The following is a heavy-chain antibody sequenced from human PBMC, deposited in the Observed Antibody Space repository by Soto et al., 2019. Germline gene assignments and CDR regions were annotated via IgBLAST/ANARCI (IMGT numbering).Heavy chain of an antibody. V-gene: IGHV3-11*01. CDR2: ISSSGTTI. D-gene: IGHD3-10*01. J-gene: IGHJ4*02. CDR1: GFTFSDYY. Sequence: GGSLRLSCAASGFTFSDYYMSWIRQAPGKGLEWVSYISSSGTTIYYADSVKGRFTISRDNAKNSLYLQMNSLRAEDTAVYYCARDAYYGSGSYRYYFDYWGQGTLVNVSS. CDR3: ARDAYYGSGSYRYYFDY.